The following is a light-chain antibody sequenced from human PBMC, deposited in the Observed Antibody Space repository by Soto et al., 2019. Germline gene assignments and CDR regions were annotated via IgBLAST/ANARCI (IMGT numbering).Light chain of an antibody. CDR3: MQATQFPLT. CDR1: QSLVHSDGGTY. CDR2: KVS. J-gene: IGKJ4*01. V-gene: IGKV2-24*01. Sequence: DVVMTQTSLSSPVTLGQPASISCRSSQSLVHSDGGTYLSWLQQRLGQPLRLLISKVSNRFAGVPDRFSASGAATDFTLSISRVEAEEVGVYYCMQATQFPLTIGGGTKVEIK.